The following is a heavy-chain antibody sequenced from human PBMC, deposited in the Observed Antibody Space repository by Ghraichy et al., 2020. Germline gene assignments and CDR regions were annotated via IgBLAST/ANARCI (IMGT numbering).Heavy chain of an antibody. CDR2: FDPEDGET. D-gene: IGHD3-3*01. CDR1: GYTLTELS. J-gene: IGHJ4*02. V-gene: IGHV1-24*01. Sequence: ASVKVSCKVSGYTLTELSMHWVRQAPGKGLEWMGGFDPEDGETIYAQKFQGRVTMTEDTSTDTAYMELSSLRSEDTAVYYCATSPLYYDFWSGHTTKLLPNCWGQGTLVTVSS. CDR3: ATSPLYYDFWSGHTTKLLPNC.